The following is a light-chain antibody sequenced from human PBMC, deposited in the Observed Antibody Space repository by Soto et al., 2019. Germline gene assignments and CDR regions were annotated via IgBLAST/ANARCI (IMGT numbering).Light chain of an antibody. Sequence: EIVLTQSPDTLSLSPGERATLSCRTSQSIGNSQLAWYQQKPGQAPRLLIYDASNRATGIPARFSGSGSGTDFTLTISSLEPEDFAVYYCQQRSNWPTTFGQGTRLEI. CDR2: DAS. CDR1: QSIGNSQ. J-gene: IGKJ5*01. V-gene: IGKV3D-20*02. CDR3: QQRSNWPTT.